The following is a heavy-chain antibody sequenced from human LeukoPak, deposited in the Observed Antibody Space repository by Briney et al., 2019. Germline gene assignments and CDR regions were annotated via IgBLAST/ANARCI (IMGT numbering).Heavy chain of an antibody. CDR2: INTNGAFT. CDR3: ARAPIAVASFDY. J-gene: IGHJ4*02. D-gene: IGHD6-19*01. V-gene: IGHV3-74*01. Sequence: PGGSLRLSCAASGFIFSSHWMHWVRQAPGKGLVWVSRINTNGAFTTYADSVKGRFTISRDNAKNTLHLQMNSLGDEDTAVYYCARAPIAVASFDYWGQGTLVTVSS. CDR1: GFIFSSHW.